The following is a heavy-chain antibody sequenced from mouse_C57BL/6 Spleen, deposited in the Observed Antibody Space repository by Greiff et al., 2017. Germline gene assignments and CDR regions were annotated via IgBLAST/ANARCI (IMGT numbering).Heavy chain of an antibody. CDR1: GYSFTSYY. CDR2: IYPGSGNT. V-gene: IGHV1-66*01. Sequence: VQLQPSGPELVKPGASVKISCKASGYSFTSYYIHWVKQRPGQGLAWIGWIYPGSGNTKYNEKFKGKATLTADTSSSTAYMQLSSLTSEDSAVYYCASPAYYSNDYYAMDYWGQGTSVTVSS. J-gene: IGHJ4*01. D-gene: IGHD2-5*01. CDR3: ASPAYYSNDYYAMDY.